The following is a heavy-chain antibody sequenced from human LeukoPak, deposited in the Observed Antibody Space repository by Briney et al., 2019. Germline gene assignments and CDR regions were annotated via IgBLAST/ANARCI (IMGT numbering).Heavy chain of an antibody. J-gene: IGHJ4*02. CDR2: IYHSGST. V-gene: IGHV4-30-2*01. D-gene: IGHD3-10*01. CDR1: GGSISSGGYS. Sequence: SETLSLTCAASGGSISSGGYSWSWIRQPPGKGLEWIGYIYHSGSTYYNPSLKSRVTISVDRSKNQFSLKLSSVTAADTAVYYCARGGGFGELLSYYFDYWGQGTLVTVSS. CDR3: ARGGGFGELLSYYFDY.